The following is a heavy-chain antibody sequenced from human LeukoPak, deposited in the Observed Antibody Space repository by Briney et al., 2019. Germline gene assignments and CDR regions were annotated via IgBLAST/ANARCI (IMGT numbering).Heavy chain of an antibody. CDR1: GGSFSGYY. CDR3: ARHSSSWHWGRYYFDY. D-gene: IGHD6-13*01. J-gene: IGHJ4*02. Sequence: SETLSLTCAVYGGSFSGYYWSWIRQPPGKGLEWIGEINHSGSTNYNPSLKSRVTISVDTSKNQFSLKLSSVTAADTAVYYCARHSSSWHWGRYYFDYWGQGTLVTVSS. CDR2: INHSGST. V-gene: IGHV4-34*01.